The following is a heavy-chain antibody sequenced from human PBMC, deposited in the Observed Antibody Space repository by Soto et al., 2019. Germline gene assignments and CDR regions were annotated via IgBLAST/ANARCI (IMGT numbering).Heavy chain of an antibody. CDR3: AKVGSGWYYFDY. J-gene: IGHJ4*02. D-gene: IGHD6-19*01. V-gene: IGHV3-30-3*01. CDR1: GFTFSSYA. CDR2: ISYDGNNK. Sequence: GGSLRLSCAASGFTFSSYAMHWVRQAPGKGLEWVAVISYDGNNKYYADSVKGRFTISRDNSKNTLYLQMNSLRGEDTAIYYCAKVGSGWYYFDYWGQGTLVTVSS.